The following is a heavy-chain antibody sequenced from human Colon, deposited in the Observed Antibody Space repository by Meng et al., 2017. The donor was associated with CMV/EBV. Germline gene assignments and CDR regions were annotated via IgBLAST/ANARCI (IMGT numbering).Heavy chain of an antibody. CDR3: APDVPQPLAQIDF. Sequence: ESLKISCAASQFTFLTYWVNWVRQAPGKGLEWVGRMRSKSEKWRIEYAAPVIGRFTISRDDSRHMSILQMDSLKTEDTAVYYCAPDVPQPLAQIDFWGQGTLVTVSS. CDR2: MRSKSEKWRI. V-gene: IGHV3-15*01. J-gene: IGHJ4*02. CDR1: QFTFLTYW. D-gene: IGHD1-1*01.